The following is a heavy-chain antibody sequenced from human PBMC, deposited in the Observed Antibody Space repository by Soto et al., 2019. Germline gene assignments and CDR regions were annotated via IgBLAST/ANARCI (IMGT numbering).Heavy chain of an antibody. J-gene: IGHJ3*02. CDR2: TRNKANSYTT. CDR3: ARVFPPSAKVAFDI. CDR1: GFTFSDHY. Sequence: HPGGSLRLSCAASGFTFSDHYMDWVRQAPGKGLEWVGRTRNKANSYTTEYAASVKGRFTISRDDSKNSLYLQMNSLETEDTAVYYCARVFPPSAKVAFDIWGQGTMVTVSS. V-gene: IGHV3-72*01. D-gene: IGHD3-9*01.